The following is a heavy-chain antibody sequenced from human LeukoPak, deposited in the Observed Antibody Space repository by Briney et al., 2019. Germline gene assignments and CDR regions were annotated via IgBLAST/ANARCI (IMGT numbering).Heavy chain of an antibody. CDR3: ASGRRDGYIDFDY. CDR2: IIPIFGTA. Sequence: SVKVSCKASGGTFSSYAISWVRQAPGQGLEWMGGIIPIFGTANYAQKFQGRVTITADESTSTAYMELGSLRSEDTAVYYCASGRRDGYIDFDYWGQGTLVTVSS. J-gene: IGHJ4*02. V-gene: IGHV1-69*13. CDR1: GGTFSSYA. D-gene: IGHD5-24*01.